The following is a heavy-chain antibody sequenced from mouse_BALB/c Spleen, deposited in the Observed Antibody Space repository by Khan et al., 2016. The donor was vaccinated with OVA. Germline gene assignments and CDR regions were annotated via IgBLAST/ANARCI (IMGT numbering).Heavy chain of an antibody. Sequence: VQLKQSGPELVKPGASVKMSCKASGYTFTNYVLHWVKQKPGQGLEWIGYINPYNGGNKYNEKFKGKATLASDKSSITAYMELSSLTSEDSAVYYCARGNWQSYYFDYWGQGTTLTLSS. CDR1: GYTFTNYV. J-gene: IGHJ2*01. V-gene: IGHV1S136*01. CDR3: ARGNWQSYYFDY. D-gene: IGHD4-1*01. CDR2: INPYNGGN.